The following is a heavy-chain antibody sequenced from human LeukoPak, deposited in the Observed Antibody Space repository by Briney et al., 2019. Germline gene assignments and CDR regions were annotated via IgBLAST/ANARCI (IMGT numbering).Heavy chain of an antibody. J-gene: IGHJ2*01. D-gene: IGHD2-21*02. CDR1: GFTFSNYW. CDR2: SNGDGSST. Sequence: GGSLRLSCAGSGFTFSNYWMHWVRQAPGKGLVWVSRSNGDGSSTTYADSVKGRFTISRDIPKNRLYLQMNSLRVEDTAVYYCARTAEGGYFDLWGRGVLVTVSS. CDR3: ARTAEGGYFDL. V-gene: IGHV3-74*01.